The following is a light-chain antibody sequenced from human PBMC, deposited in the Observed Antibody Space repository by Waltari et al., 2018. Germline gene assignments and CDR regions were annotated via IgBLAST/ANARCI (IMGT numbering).Light chain of an antibody. CDR3: QQYGASPT. V-gene: IGKV3-20*01. CDR1: QAFSRSY. CDR2: GAS. J-gene: IGKJ5*01. Sequence: DIVLTQSPVTLSLSPGEGATLSCRATQAFSRSYLAWYQQRPGQAPRLLIYGASTRATGIPDRFRGSGSGTVFTLNISRLAPEDSAVYYCQQYGASPTFGQGTRLEIK.